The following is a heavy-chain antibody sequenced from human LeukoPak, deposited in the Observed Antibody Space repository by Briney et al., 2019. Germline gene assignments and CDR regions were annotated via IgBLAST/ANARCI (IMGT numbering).Heavy chain of an antibody. CDR2: IYPGDSDP. D-gene: IGHD3-22*01. Sequence: GESLKISCKGSGYTFTSYWIAWVRQMPGKGLEWMGIIYPGDSDPRYSPSFQGQVTISADKSISTAYLQWSSLKASDTALYYCARQRRNYDISGYHYVSDYWGQGTLVTVSS. J-gene: IGHJ4*02. CDR3: ARQRRNYDISGYHYVSDY. V-gene: IGHV5-51*01. CDR1: GYTFTSYW.